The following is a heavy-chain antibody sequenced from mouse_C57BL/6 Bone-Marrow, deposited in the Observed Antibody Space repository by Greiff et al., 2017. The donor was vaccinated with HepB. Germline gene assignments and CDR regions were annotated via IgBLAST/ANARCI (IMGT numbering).Heavy chain of an antibody. Sequence: VQLKQPGAELVKPGASVKLSCKASGYTFTSYWMHWVKQRPGQGLEWIGMIHPNSGSTNYNEKFKSKATLTVDKSSSTAYMQLSSLTSEDSAVYYCAFITSYAMDYWGQGTSVTVSS. J-gene: IGHJ4*01. D-gene: IGHD1-1*01. CDR1: GYTFTSYW. CDR3: AFITSYAMDY. CDR2: IHPNSGST. V-gene: IGHV1-64*01.